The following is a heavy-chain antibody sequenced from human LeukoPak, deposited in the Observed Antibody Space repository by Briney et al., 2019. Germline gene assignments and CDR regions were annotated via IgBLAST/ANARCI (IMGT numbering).Heavy chain of an antibody. D-gene: IGHD5-12*01. CDR2: IYYSGST. J-gene: IGHJ4*02. Sequence: SETLSLTCTVSGGSISSYYWGWIRQPPGKGLEWIGSIYYSGSTYYDPSLKSRVTISVDTSKNQFSLKLSSVTAADTAVYYCARDTGYSGYGLDYWGQGTLVTVSS. CDR1: GGSISSYY. CDR3: ARDTGYSGYGLDY. V-gene: IGHV4-39*07.